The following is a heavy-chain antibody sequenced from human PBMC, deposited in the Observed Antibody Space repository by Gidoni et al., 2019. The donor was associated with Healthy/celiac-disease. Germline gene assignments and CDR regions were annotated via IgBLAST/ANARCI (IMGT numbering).Heavy chain of an antibody. V-gene: IGHV4-39*01. J-gene: IGHJ4*02. CDR3: ARHATYYYDSSGYRFDY. Sequence: QLQLQESGPGLVKPSETLSLTCTVSGGSISSISYYWGWIRQPPGKGLEWIGSIYYSGSTYYNPSLKSRVTISVDTSKNQFSLKLSSVTAADTAVYYCARHATYYYDSSGYRFDYWGQGTLVTVSS. D-gene: IGHD3-22*01. CDR1: GGSISSISYY. CDR2: IYYSGST.